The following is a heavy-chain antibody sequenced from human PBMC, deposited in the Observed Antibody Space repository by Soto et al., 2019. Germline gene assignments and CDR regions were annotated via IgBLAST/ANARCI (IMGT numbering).Heavy chain of an antibody. Sequence: EVQLVESGGGLVQPGRSLRLSCAASGFTFDDYAMHWVRQAPGKGLEWVSGISWNSGSIGYADSVKGRFTISRDNAKNSLYLQMNSLRAEDTAWYYCAKDARYNWNDPRNWFDPWGQGTLVTVSS. V-gene: IGHV3-9*01. J-gene: IGHJ5*02. CDR3: AKDARYNWNDPRNWFDP. D-gene: IGHD1-1*01. CDR1: GFTFDDYA. CDR2: ISWNSGSI.